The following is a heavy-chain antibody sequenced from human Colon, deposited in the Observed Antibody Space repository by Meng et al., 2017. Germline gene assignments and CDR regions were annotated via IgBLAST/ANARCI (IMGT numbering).Heavy chain of an antibody. D-gene: IGHD5-12*01. CDR3: AREGGYDLNWFDP. J-gene: IGHJ5*02. CDR2: IYFSGST. CDR1: GGSITSNY. V-gene: IGHV4-59*12. Sequence: QGPLQEPGPGLVKPSETLSLTCTVSGGSITSNYWSWIRQPPGKGLEWIGNIYFSGSTNSNPSLKSRVTISVDTSRNQFSLNPRSVTAADTAVYYCAREGGYDLNWFDPWGQGTLVTVSS.